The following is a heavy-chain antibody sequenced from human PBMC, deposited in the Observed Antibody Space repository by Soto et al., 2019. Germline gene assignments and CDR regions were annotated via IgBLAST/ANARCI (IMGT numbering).Heavy chain of an antibody. CDR3: ARGPMGGYSSTSRKYYFDY. D-gene: IGHD6-13*01. Sequence: SETLSLTCTVSGGSISSGGYYWSWIRQHPGKGLEWIGHIYYSGSTYYNPSLKSRVTISVDTSKNQFSLKLSSVTAADTAVYYCARGPMGGYSSTSRKYYFDYWGQGTLVTVSS. V-gene: IGHV4-31*03. CDR2: IYYSGST. CDR1: GGSISSGGYY. J-gene: IGHJ4*02.